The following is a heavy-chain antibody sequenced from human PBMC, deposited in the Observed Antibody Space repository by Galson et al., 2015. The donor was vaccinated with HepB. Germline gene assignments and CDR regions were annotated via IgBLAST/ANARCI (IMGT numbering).Heavy chain of an antibody. D-gene: IGHD3/OR15-3a*01. CDR2: TGTAGDP. V-gene: IGHV3-13*05. J-gene: IGHJ3*02. CDR1: GFTSSSYD. Sequence: SLRLSCAASGFTSSSYDMHRVRQATGKGLEWVSATGTAGDPYYPGSVKGRFTISRENAKNSLYLQMNSLRAGDTAVYYCARGGLDVEHAFDIWGQGTMVTVSS. CDR3: ARGGLDVEHAFDI.